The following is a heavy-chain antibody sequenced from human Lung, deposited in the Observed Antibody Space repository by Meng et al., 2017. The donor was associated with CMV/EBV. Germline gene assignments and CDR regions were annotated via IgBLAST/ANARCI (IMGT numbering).Heavy chain of an antibody. D-gene: IGHD5-24*01. CDR3: ARDPMATIVSTDY. CDR1: GFTFSSYS. J-gene: IGHJ4*02. V-gene: IGHV3-21*01. Sequence: AASGFTFSSYSMNWVRQAPGKGLEWVSSISSSSSYICYADSVKGRFTISRDNAKNSLYLQMNSLRAEDTAVYYCARDPMATIVSTDYWGQGTLVTVSS. CDR2: ISSSSSYI.